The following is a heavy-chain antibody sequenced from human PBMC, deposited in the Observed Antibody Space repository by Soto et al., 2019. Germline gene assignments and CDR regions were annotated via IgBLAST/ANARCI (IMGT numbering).Heavy chain of an antibody. Sequence: QVQLVQSGAEVKKPGASVKVSCKASGYTFASYAISWMRQAPGQGLEWMGWISAYNGNTNYAQKLQGRVTMNTDTSTSTAYMELRSMRSYDTAVYYCARDPPPPDYWGQGTLVTVSS. J-gene: IGHJ4*02. CDR2: ISAYNGNT. CDR1: GYTFASYA. V-gene: IGHV1-18*01. CDR3: ARDPPPPDY.